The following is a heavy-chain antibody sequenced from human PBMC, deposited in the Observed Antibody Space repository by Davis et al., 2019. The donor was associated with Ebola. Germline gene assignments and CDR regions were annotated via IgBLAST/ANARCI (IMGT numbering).Heavy chain of an antibody. J-gene: IGHJ6*02. CDR2: ISRSRSYI. CDR3: ARGYYGSGSVAYYYGMDV. Sequence: PGGSLRLSCAASGFTFSSYAMSWVRQAPGKGLEWVSSISRSRSYIYYADSVKGRFTISRDNAKNSLYLQMNSLRAEDTAVYYCARGYYGSGSVAYYYGMDVWGQGTTVTVSS. CDR1: GFTFSSYA. D-gene: IGHD3-10*01. V-gene: IGHV3-21*01.